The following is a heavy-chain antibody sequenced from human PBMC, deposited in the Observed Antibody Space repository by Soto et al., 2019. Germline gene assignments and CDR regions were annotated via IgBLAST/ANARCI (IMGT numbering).Heavy chain of an antibody. Sequence: QVQLQESGPGLVKPSQTLSLTCTVSGGSISSGGYYWSWIRQHPGKGLEWIGYIYYSGSTYYNPSLKSRVTISVDTSKNEFSLKLSSVTAADTAVYYCARERSARPWGGFDPWGQGTMVTVSS. J-gene: IGHJ5*02. D-gene: IGHD3-16*01. V-gene: IGHV4-31*03. CDR3: ARERSARPWGGFDP. CDR1: GGSISSGGYY. CDR2: IYYSGST.